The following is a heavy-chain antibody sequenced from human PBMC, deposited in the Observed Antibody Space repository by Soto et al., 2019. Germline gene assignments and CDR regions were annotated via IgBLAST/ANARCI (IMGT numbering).Heavy chain of an antibody. J-gene: IGHJ6*02. CDR1: GFTLSESF. V-gene: IGHV3-11*06. Sequence: GGSLRLSCAASGFTLSESFMSWIRQAPGKGLEWVSSISTTSTFTDYAASLKGRVTVSRDNSRNALFLQLDSLRDEDTAVYFCAGGAVSRQHFYYGMDVWGQGTTVTVSS. CDR2: ISTTSTFT. CDR3: AGGAVSRQHFYYGMDV. D-gene: IGHD4-17*01.